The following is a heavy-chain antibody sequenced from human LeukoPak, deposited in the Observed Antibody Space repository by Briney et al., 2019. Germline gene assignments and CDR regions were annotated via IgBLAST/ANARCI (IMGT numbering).Heavy chain of an antibody. CDR3: ARLQAITMIVVVIQYFDY. V-gene: IGHV4-39*01. Sequence: SETLSLTCTVSGDSISSTSSYWGWIRQPPGKGLEWIGSIYYSGSTYYNPPLKSRVTISVDTSKNQFSLKLSSVTAADTAVYYCARLQAITMIVVVIQYFDYWGQGTLVTVSS. D-gene: IGHD3-22*01. J-gene: IGHJ4*02. CDR1: GDSISSTSSY. CDR2: IYYSGST.